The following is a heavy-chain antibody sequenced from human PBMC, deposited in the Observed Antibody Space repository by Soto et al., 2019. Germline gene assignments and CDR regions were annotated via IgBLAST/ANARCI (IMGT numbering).Heavy chain of an antibody. J-gene: IGHJ4*02. CDR1: GFAFSNYE. D-gene: IGHD3-3*02. V-gene: IGHV3-48*03. Sequence: LSCAASGFAFSNYEMNWVRQAPVKGLEWVSYISLSGSTIYYADSVKGRFTISRDDAKNSLYLQMDSLRADDTAVYYCARESFSASPNFFDYWGQGTLVTVSS. CDR3: ARESFSASPNFFDY. CDR2: ISLSGSTI.